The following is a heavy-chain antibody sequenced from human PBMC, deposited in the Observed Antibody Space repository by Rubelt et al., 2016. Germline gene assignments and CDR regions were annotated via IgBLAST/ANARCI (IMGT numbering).Heavy chain of an antibody. CDR2: IIPILGIA. CDR3: ARARSITIFGVGQKPQYYFDY. CDR1: GGTFSSYA. Sequence: CKASGGTFSSYAISWVRQAPGQGLEWMGRIIPILGIANYAQKFQGRVTITADKSTSTAYMELSSLRSEDTAVYYCARARSITIFGVGQKPQYYFDYWGQGTLVTVSS. V-gene: IGHV1-69*04. D-gene: IGHD3-3*01. J-gene: IGHJ4*02.